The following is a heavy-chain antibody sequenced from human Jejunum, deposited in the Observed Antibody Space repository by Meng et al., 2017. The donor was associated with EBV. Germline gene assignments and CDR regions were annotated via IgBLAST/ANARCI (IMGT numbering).Heavy chain of an antibody. CDR2: VFNRGSS. V-gene: IGHV4-59*01. CDR1: GVSIRDYK. J-gene: IGHJ4*02. CDR3: ARDRGTAREFDI. D-gene: IGHD3-10*01. Sequence: GQLRDGGPGRVEPSETLYLTCNVSGVSIRDYKWSWIRQSHGKGLEVVGFVFNRGSSNYNPTLGSRVAMSLDTSRNKFSLKLNSVTAADTAVYYCARDRGTAREFDIWGQGTLVTVSS.